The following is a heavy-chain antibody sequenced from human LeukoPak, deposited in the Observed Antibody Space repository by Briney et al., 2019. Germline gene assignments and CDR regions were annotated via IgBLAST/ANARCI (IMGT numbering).Heavy chain of an antibody. CDR3: ARYNYGYDALDF. CDR1: GGSINNYY. Sequence: ASETLSLTCTVSGGSINNYYWSWIRQPPGKGLEWIGYIYYSGSTNYNPSLKSRVTILVDKSKNQFSLRLNSVTAADTAVYYCARYNYGYDALDFWGQGTMVTVSS. CDR2: IYYSGST. D-gene: IGHD5-18*01. V-gene: IGHV4-59*12. J-gene: IGHJ3*01.